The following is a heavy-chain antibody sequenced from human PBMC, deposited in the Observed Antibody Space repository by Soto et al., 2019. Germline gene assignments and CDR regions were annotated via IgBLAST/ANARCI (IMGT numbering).Heavy chain of an antibody. CDR2: ISGSGGSI. J-gene: IGHJ6*02. CDR3: VKGYWKGDV. V-gene: IGHV3-23*01. D-gene: IGHD1-1*01. CDR1: GFTFSTYA. Sequence: EVQLLESGGGLVQPGGSLRLSCAASGFTFSTYAMNWVRQAPGNGLEWVSDISGSGGSIHYADSVKGRFTISRDNSKNTLYLQMNSLRDEDTAVYHCVKGYWKGDVWGQWTTVTVSS.